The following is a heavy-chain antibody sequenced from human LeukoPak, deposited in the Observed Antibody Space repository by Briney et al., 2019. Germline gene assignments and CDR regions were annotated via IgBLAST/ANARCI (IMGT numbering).Heavy chain of an antibody. J-gene: IGHJ4*02. Sequence: GGSLRLSCAASGFTFSSYAMSWVRQTPGKGLEWVSTISGSGGSTYYADSVKGRFTISSDDSKNTLYLQMNSLRAEDTALYYCAKDRYPGYYDYWGQGTLVTVSS. V-gene: IGHV3-23*01. CDR3: AKDRYPGYYDY. CDR2: ISGSGGST. CDR1: GFTFSSYA. D-gene: IGHD2/OR15-2a*01.